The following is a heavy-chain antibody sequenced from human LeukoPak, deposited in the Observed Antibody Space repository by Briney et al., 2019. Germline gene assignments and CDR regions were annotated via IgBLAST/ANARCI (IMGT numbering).Heavy chain of an antibody. CDR1: GFTFSIYA. CDR3: AREASDAFDI. V-gene: IGHV3-33*08. CDR2: IWYDGSNK. J-gene: IGHJ3*02. Sequence: PGGSLRLSCAASGFTFSIYAMSWVRQAPGKGLEWVALIWYDGSNKNYADSVKGRFTISRDNSKNTLFLQMNSLRAEDTAVYYCAREASDAFDIWGQGTMVTVSS.